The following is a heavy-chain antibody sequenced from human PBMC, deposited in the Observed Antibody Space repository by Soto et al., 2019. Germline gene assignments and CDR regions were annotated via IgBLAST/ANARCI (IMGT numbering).Heavy chain of an antibody. CDR2: ISSSSSYI. J-gene: IGHJ6*02. V-gene: IGHV3-21*01. CDR3: ARDMYWKGENYYYYYGMDV. CDR1: GFTFSSYS. Sequence: PGGSLSLSCAASGFTFSSYSMNWVRQAPGKGLEWVSSISSSSSYIYYADSVKGRFTISRDNAKNSLYLQMNSLRAEDTAVYYCARDMYWKGENYYYYYGMDVWGQGTTVTVSS. D-gene: IGHD2-8*02.